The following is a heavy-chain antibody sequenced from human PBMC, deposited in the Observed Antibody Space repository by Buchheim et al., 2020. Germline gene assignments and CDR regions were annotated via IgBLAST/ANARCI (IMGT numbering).Heavy chain of an antibody. J-gene: IGHJ4*02. CDR3: ARVRGDYYDSSGYYLFDY. V-gene: IGHV4-39*07. D-gene: IGHD3-22*01. CDR1: GGSISSSSYY. CDR2: IYYSGST. Sequence: QLQLQESGPGLVKPSETLSLTCTVSGGSISSSSYYWGWIRQPPGKGLEWIGSIYYSGSTYYNPSLKSRVTISVDTSKNQFSLKLSSVTAGDTAVYYCARVRGDYYDSSGYYLFDYWGQGTL.